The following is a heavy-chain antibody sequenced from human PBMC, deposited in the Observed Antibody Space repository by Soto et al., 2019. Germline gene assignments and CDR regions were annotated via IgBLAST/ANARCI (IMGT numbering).Heavy chain of an antibody. D-gene: IGHD2-2*01. J-gene: IGHJ6*02. CDR3: ARDRYQVISDGMEV. V-gene: IGHV1-2*02. CDR1: GYTFTGYY. CDR2: INPQTGGT. Sequence: QVQLVQSGAEVKTPGASVRVSCKASGYTFTGYYIHWVREAPGQGLEWMGWINPQTGGTSYAQKFQGRVTLSRDTSINTAYLELSRLRFDDAAVYFCARDRYQVISDGMEVWGQGTTVTVSS.